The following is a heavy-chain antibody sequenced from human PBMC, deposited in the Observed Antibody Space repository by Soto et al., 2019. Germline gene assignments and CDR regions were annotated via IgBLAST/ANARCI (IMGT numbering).Heavy chain of an antibody. D-gene: IGHD6-6*01. Sequence: SETLSLTCAVYGGSFSGYYWSWIRQPPGKGLEWIGEINHSGSTNYNPSLKSRVTISVDTSKNQFSLKLSSVTAADTAVYYCASHLGSSTNYWGQGTLVTV. CDR2: INHSGST. V-gene: IGHV4-34*01. CDR1: GGSFSGYY. CDR3: ASHLGSSTNY. J-gene: IGHJ4*02.